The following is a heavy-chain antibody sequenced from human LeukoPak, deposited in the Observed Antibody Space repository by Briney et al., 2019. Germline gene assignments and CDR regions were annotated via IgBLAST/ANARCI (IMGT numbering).Heavy chain of an antibody. Sequence: TWGSLTLSCSASGFTLNSYAMSWVRQTPGKGLECVSTIRDTDGRTYYADSVEGRFTISRDNSTNTLYLQMNSLRAGDTAIYYCAKSGNTETVDYWGQGSLVTVCS. V-gene: IGHV3-23*01. D-gene: IGHD4-17*01. CDR2: IRDTDGRT. J-gene: IGHJ4*02. CDR1: GFTLNSYA. CDR3: AKSGNTETVDY.